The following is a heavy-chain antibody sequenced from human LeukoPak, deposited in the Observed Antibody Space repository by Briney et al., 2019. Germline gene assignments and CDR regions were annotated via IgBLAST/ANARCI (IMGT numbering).Heavy chain of an antibody. CDR3: VRTRVLMDNYYYYMDV. Sequence: GASVKVSCKASGYTFTSYAMNWVRQAPGQGLEWMGGIIPIFGITKYAQKFQGRVTITTDESTSTVYMELSSLRSEDTAVYYCVRTRVLMDNYYYYMDVWGRGTTVTVSS. D-gene: IGHD3-16*01. V-gene: IGHV1-69*05. CDR1: GYTFTSYA. J-gene: IGHJ6*03. CDR2: IIPIFGIT.